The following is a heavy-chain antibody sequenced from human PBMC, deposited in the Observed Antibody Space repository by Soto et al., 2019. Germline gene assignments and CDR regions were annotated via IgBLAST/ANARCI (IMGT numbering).Heavy chain of an antibody. CDR3: AREPESLVVAADAFDI. D-gene: IGHD2-15*01. CDR1: GYTFTSYD. J-gene: IGHJ3*02. V-gene: IGHV1-8*01. Sequence: ASVKVSCKASGYTFTSYDINWVRQATGQGLEWMGWMNPNSGNTGYAQKFQGRVTMTRNTSISTAYMELSSLRSEDMAVYYCAREPESLVVAADAFDIWGQGTMVTVSS. CDR2: MNPNSGNT.